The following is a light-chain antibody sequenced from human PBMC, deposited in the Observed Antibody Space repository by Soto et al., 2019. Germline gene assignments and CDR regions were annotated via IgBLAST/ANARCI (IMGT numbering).Light chain of an antibody. CDR1: KLGDKY. CDR2: QDR. CDR3: QAWDSTTVV. V-gene: IGLV3-1*01. Sequence: YELTQPPSVSVSPGQTASITCSGDKLGDKYACWYQQKPGQSPVLVIYQDRKRPSGIPERFSGSNSGNTATLTISGTQSMDEADYYCQAWDSTTVVFGGGTKLTVL. J-gene: IGLJ2*01.